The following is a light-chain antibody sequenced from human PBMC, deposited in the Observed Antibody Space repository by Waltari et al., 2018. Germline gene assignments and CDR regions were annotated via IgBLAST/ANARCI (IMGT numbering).Light chain of an antibody. CDR1: QTINKY. V-gene: IGKV1-39*01. Sequence: DIHMTQSPSSLSASVGDRLPITCRASQTINKYLNWYQQKPGKAPKVLISVVSYLHTGVPSRFSGSGSGTDFTLTISSLQPEDFATYYCQQSDSLPLTFGGGTKVEIK. CDR2: VVS. J-gene: IGKJ4*01. CDR3: QQSDSLPLT.